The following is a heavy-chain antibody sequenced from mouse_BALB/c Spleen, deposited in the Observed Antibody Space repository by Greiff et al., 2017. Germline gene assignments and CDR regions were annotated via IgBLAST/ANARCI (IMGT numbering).Heavy chain of an antibody. J-gene: IGHJ1*01. CDR2: INPSTGYT. CDR1: GYTFTSYW. D-gene: IGHD1-2*01. V-gene: IGHV1-7*01. CDR3: ARLTTATYWYFDV. Sequence: VQLQQSGAELAKPGASVKMSCKASGYTFTSYWMHWVKQRPGQGLEWIGYINPSTGYTEYNQKFKDKATLTADKSSSTAYMQLSSLTSEDSAVYYCARLTTATYWYFDVWGAGTTVTVSS.